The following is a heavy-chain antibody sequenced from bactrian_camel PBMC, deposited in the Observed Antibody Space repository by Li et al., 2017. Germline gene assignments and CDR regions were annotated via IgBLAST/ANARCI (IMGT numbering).Heavy chain of an antibody. CDR1: EFTFSSYA. CDR2: INSGGGTE. D-gene: IGHD2*01. J-gene: IGHJ7*01. Sequence: DVQLVESGGGLVQPGGSLRLSCAASEFTFSSYAMGWVRQAPGKGLEWVSGINSGGGTEWYSDTVKGRFTISRDNAMNTLYLQLNSLTTDDTAVYYCVADAKEGRGVFYCGARRLLLRHGLLGQRNPGHRL. V-gene: IGHV3S42*01.